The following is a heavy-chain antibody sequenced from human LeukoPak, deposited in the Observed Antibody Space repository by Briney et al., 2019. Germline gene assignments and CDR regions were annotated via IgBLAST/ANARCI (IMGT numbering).Heavy chain of an antibody. J-gene: IGHJ5*02. V-gene: IGHV3-7*01. D-gene: IGHD4-17*01. CDR3: AREDVHYGDYGDNWFDP. CDR2: IKQDGSEK. Sequence: SGGSLRLSCAASGFTFSSYWMSWVRQAPGKGLEWVANIKQDGSEKYYVDSVKGRFTIPRDNAKNSLYLQMNSLRAEDTAVYYCAREDVHYGDYGDNWFDPWGQGTLVTVSS. CDR1: GFTFSSYW.